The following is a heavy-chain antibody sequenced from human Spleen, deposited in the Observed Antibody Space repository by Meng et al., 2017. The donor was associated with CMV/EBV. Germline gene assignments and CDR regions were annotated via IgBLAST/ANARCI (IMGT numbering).Heavy chain of an antibody. CDR2: ISSSSSYI. D-gene: IGHD3-3*01. CDR1: AFTFSSYS. V-gene: IGHV3-21*01. CDR3: ARLTRRTFAFGL. J-gene: IGHJ4*02. Sequence: GESLKISCAASAFTFSSYSMNWVRQAPGKGLEWVSSISSSSSYIYYADSVKGRFTISRDNAKNSLYLQMNSLRAEDTAVYYCARLTRRTFAFGLWGQGTPVTVSS.